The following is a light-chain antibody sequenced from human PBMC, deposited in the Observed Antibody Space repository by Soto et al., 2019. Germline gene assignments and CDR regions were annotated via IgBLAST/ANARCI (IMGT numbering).Light chain of an antibody. CDR1: HGIGDS. CDR3: QYYDTYSYD. V-gene: IGKV1-5*03. CDR2: KAS. J-gene: IGKJ2*01. Sequence: DIQMTQSPSTLSASLGDRVTITCRASHGIGDSLSWFQQKLGKAPNLLIYKASILETGVPSRFSGSGSGTDFTLTIDSLQPDDFATYFCQYYDTYSYDFGQGTKLEIK.